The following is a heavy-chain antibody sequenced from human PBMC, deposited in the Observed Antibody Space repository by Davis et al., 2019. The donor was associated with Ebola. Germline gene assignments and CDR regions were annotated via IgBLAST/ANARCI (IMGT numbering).Heavy chain of an antibody. CDR3: ARVRYYYYGMDV. Sequence: AASVKVSCKASGYTFTSYYMHWVRQAPGQGLEWMGIINPSGGSTSYAQKFQGRVTMTRNTSISTAYMELSSLRSEDTAVYYCARVRYYYYGMDVWGQGTTVTVSS. J-gene: IGHJ6*02. CDR2: INPSGGST. CDR1: GYTFTSYY. V-gene: IGHV1-46*01.